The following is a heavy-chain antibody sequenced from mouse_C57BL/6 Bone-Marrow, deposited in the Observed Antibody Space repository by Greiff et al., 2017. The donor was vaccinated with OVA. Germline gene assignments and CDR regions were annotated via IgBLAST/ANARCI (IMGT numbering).Heavy chain of an antibody. D-gene: IGHD2-2*01. CDR2: IRLKSDNYAT. Sequence: EVKLMESGGGLVQPGGSMKLSCVASGFTFSNYWMNWVRQSPEKGLEWVAQIRLKSDNYATHYAESVKGRFTISRDDSKSSVYLQMNNLRAEDTGIYYCTRGYDLFAYWGQGTLVTVSA. J-gene: IGHJ3*01. CDR3: TRGYDLFAY. CDR1: GFTFSNYW. V-gene: IGHV6-3*01.